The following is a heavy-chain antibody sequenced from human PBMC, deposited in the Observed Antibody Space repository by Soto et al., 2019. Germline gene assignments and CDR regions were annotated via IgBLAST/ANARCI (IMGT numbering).Heavy chain of an antibody. CDR2: IVVGSGHT. V-gene: IGHV1-58*01. D-gene: IGHD3-22*01. CDR1: GFTFTNSA. Sequence: GASVKVCCKASGFTFTNSAVQWVRQASGQRLEWIGWIVVGSGHTNYAQNFQERVTITRDMSTSTAYMELSSLRSEDTAVYYCAAASKNYYDSSTYGWSQGTLVTVSS. CDR3: AAASKNYYDSSTYG. J-gene: IGHJ4*02.